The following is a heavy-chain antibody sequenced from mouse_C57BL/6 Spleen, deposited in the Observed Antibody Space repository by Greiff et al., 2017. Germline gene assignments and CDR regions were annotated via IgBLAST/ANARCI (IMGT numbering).Heavy chain of an antibody. CDR2: LNPYNGGT. D-gene: IGHD1-1*01. V-gene: IGHV1-19*01. CDR3: VLDYGSSEYAMDY. Sequence: DVKLQESGPVLVKPGASVKMSCKASGYTFTDYYMNWVKQSHGKSLEWIGVLNPYNGGTSYNQKFKGKATLTVDKSSSTAYMELNSLTSEDSAVYYCVLDYGSSEYAMDYWGQGTSVTVSS. J-gene: IGHJ4*01. CDR1: GYTFTDYY.